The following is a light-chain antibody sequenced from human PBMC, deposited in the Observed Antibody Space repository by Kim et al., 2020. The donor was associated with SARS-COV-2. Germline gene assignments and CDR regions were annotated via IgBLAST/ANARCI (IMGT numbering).Light chain of an antibody. CDR2: DVY. CDR1: SSDVGAHDY. V-gene: IGLV2-11*01. Sequence: QSALTQPRSVSGSPGQSVTISCTGTSSDVGAHDYVSWYQQLPGKAPKFIIYDVYKRPSGVPARFSGSKSGNTTSLTIYGLQAEDEADYFCCSYDGTVVFGGGTQLTVL. CDR3: CSYDGTVV. J-gene: IGLJ2*01.